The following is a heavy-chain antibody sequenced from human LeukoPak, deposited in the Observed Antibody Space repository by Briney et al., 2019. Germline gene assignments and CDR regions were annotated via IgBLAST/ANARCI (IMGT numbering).Heavy chain of an antibody. CDR3: ARDGGSSSGWYPGY. CDR2: ISTSSSYI. J-gene: IGHJ4*02. V-gene: IGHV3-21*01. CDR1: GFPFRRYR. D-gene: IGHD6-19*01. Sequence: GGSLRLSCAASGFPFRRYRMNWLRQAPGKGLEWVSAISTSSSYIYYADSVQCRFTISRDNAKNTLYLQMNSLRADDTAVYYCARDGGSSSGWYPGYWGQGTLVTVSS.